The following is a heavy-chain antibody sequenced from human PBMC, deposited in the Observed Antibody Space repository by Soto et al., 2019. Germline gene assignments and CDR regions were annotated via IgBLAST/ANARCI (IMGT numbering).Heavy chain of an antibody. CDR3: ARELSSRKRYYYYYYGMDV. J-gene: IGHJ6*02. D-gene: IGHD3-10*01. CDR1: GGTFSSYA. Sequence: SGKVSCKASGGTFSSYAISWVRQAPGQGLEWMGGIIPIFGTANYAQKFQGRVTITADESTSTAYMELSSLRSEDTAVYYCARELSSRKRYYYYYYGMDVWGQGTTVTVSS. V-gene: IGHV1-69*13. CDR2: IIPIFGTA.